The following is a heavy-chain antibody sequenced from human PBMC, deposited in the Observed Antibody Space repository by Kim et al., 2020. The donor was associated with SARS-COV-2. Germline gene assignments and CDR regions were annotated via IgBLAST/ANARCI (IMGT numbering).Heavy chain of an antibody. V-gene: IGHV1-18*04. CDR1: GYTFTSYG. J-gene: IGHJ4*02. D-gene: IGHD3-10*01. CDR2: ISAYNGNK. CDR3: ATTLLWFGELLEGPFDY. Sequence: ASVKVSCKASGYTFTSYGISGVRQAPGQGREGVGWISAYNGNKKYARKLQGGVTMTTDTSTSTAYMELRCLRSDDTAVYYCATTLLWFGELLEGPFDYWGQGTLVTVSS.